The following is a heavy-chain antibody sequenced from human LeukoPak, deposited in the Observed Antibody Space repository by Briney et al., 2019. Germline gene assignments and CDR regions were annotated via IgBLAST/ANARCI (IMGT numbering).Heavy chain of an antibody. CDR2: INRDGSIT. D-gene: IGHD4/OR15-4a*01. CDR1: GFNLSSYW. V-gene: IGHV3-74*01. CDR3: ARGDYGFDY. J-gene: IGHJ4*02. Sequence: GGSLRLSCAASGFNLSSYWIHWVRQTPGKGLMWVSRINRDGSITTYADSVKGRFTISRDNAKNTLYLQMNSLRAEDAAVYYCARGDYGFDYRGQGTLVTVSS.